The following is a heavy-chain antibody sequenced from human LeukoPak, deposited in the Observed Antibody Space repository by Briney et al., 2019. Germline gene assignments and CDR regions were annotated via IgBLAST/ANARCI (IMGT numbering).Heavy chain of an antibody. CDR2: IYPGDSDT. CDR3: ARQSRDGSETRGYYFDY. V-gene: IGHV5-51*01. J-gene: IGHJ4*02. D-gene: IGHD3-10*01. CDR1: GYGFTNYW. Sequence: HGESLKISCKASGYGFTNYWIGWVRQMPGRGLEWMAIIYPGDSDTRYSPSFHGQVTISADKSISTAYLQWRSLKASDTAVYYCARQSRDGSETRGYYFDYWGPGTQVTVSS.